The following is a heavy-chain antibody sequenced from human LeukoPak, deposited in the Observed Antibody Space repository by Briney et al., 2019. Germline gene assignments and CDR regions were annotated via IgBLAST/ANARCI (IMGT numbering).Heavy chain of an antibody. V-gene: IGHV4-59*12. J-gene: IGHJ3*02. D-gene: IGHD3-3*01. Sequence: SETLSLTCTVSGGSISSYYWSWIRQPPGKGLEWIGYIYYSGSTNYNPSLKSRVTISVDTSKNQFSLKLSSVTAADTAVYYCARDRGFGRQDAFDIWGQGTMVTVSS. CDR3: ARDRGFGRQDAFDI. CDR1: GGSISSYY. CDR2: IYYSGST.